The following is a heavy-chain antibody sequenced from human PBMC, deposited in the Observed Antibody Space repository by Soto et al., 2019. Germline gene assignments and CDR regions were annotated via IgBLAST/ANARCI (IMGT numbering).Heavy chain of an antibody. Sequence: QVQLVQSGAEVKKPGASVKVSCKASGYSFSDYDINWVRQATGQGPEWMGWMNPNSGNTGYAKKFQGRVTMTRNTSINTAYMELSSLGSEDTAVYYCARDNRYTWTDEGWFDPWGQGTLVTVSS. V-gene: IGHV1-8*01. D-gene: IGHD1-20*01. CDR1: GYSFSDYD. J-gene: IGHJ5*02. CDR2: MNPNSGNT. CDR3: ARDNRYTWTDEGWFDP.